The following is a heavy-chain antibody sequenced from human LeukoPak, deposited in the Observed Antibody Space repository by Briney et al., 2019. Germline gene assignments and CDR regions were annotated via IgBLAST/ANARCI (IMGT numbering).Heavy chain of an antibody. D-gene: IGHD1-26*01. J-gene: IGHJ4*02. CDR3: ARLPREQSFDY. CDR2: IYYSGST. Sequence: SETLSLTCTVSGGSISSSSYYWGWIRQPPGKGLEWIGNIYYSGSTYYNPSLKSRVTISVDTSKNQFSLRLNSVTAADTAVYYCARLPREQSFDYWGQGTVVTVSS. V-gene: IGHV4-39*01. CDR1: GGSISSSSYY.